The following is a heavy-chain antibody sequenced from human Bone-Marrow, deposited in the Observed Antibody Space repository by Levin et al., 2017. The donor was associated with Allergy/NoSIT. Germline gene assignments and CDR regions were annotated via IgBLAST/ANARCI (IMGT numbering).Heavy chain of an antibody. CDR2: ITAIFGTT. CDR3: ARGSGYAINTHFDY. CDR1: GGIFNSNA. Sequence: SVKVSCKASGGIFNSNAINWVRQAPGQGLEWMGGITAIFGTTNYAQKFQGRVTITADRSTTTIYMELSGLTSEDTAMYYCARGSGYAINTHFDYWGQGTLVTVSS. V-gene: IGHV1-69*06. J-gene: IGHJ4*02. D-gene: IGHD5-12*01.